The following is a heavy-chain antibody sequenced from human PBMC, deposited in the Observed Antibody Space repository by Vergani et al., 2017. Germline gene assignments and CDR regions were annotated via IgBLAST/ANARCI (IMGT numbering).Heavy chain of an antibody. CDR2: TYYRSKWYN. V-gene: IGHV6-1*01. CDR3: ARGKLAIYYYYYYYMDV. Sequence: QVQLQQSGPGLVKPSQTLSLTCAISGDSVSSNSAAWNWIRQSPSRGLEWLGRTYYRSKWYNDYAVSVKSRITINPDTSKNQFSLQLNSVTPEDTTVYYWARGKLAIYYYYYYYMDVWGKGTTVTVSS. CDR1: GDSVSSNSAA. D-gene: IGHD2-2*02. J-gene: IGHJ6*03.